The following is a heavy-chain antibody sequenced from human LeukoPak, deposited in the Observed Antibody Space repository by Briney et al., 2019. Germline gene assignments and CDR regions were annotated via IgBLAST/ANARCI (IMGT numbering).Heavy chain of an antibody. Sequence: SETLSLTCAVYGGSFSGYYWSWIRQPPGKGLEWIGEINHSGSTNYNLSLKSRVTISVDTSKNQFSLKLSSVTAADTAVYYCAREGSVYFDYWGQGTLVTVSS. V-gene: IGHV4-34*01. CDR1: GGSFSGYY. CDR3: AREGSVYFDY. J-gene: IGHJ4*02. CDR2: INHSGST.